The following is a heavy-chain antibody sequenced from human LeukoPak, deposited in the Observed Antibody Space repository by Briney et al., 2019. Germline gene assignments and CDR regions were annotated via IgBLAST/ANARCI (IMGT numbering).Heavy chain of an antibody. CDR2: INPNSGGT. Sequence: GASVKVSCKASGYTFTGYYMHWVRQAPGQGLEWMGWINPNSGGTNYAQKFQGRVTMTRDTSISTAYMELSRLRSDDTAVYYCARDLYTGDGYYYMDVWGKGTTVTVSS. J-gene: IGHJ6*03. D-gene: IGHD7-27*01. CDR3: ARDLYTGDGYYYMDV. CDR1: GYTFTGYY. V-gene: IGHV1-2*02.